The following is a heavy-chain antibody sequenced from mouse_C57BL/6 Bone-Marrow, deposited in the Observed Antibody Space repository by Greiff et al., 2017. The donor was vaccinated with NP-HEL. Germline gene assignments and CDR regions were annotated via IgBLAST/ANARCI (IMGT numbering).Heavy chain of an antibody. J-gene: IGHJ2*01. CDR1: GYTFTSYW. D-gene: IGHD1-1*01. Sequence: QVQLKQPGAELVKPGASVKLSCKASGYTFTSYWMHWVKQRPGRGLEWIGRIDPNSGGTKYNEKFKSKATLTVDKPSSTAYMQLSSLTSEDSAVYYCARWDFHYYGSSYVYFDYWGQGTTLTVSS. CDR2: IDPNSGGT. CDR3: ARWDFHYYGSSYVYFDY. V-gene: IGHV1-72*01.